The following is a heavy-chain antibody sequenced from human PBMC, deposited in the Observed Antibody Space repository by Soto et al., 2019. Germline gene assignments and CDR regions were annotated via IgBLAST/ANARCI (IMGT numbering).Heavy chain of an antibody. Sequence: SQTLSLTDAISGGSVSTNEATWDWIRQSPSRGLEWLGRTYYRSKWYSDYAVSVKGRITINPDTSNNQLSLQLSSVTPDDTAMYYCARLIGNSWLDSWGQGTLVTVSS. CDR2: TYYRSKWYS. V-gene: IGHV6-1*01. J-gene: IGHJ5*01. CDR3: ARLIGNSWLDS. D-gene: IGHD2-8*01. CDR1: GGSVSTNEAT.